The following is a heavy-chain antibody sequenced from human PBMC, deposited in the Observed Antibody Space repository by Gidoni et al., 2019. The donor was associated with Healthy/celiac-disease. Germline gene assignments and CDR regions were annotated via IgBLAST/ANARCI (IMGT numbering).Heavy chain of an antibody. D-gene: IGHD2-2*01. V-gene: IGHV3-33*01. CDR3: ARDRVDIVVVPAAMLSRGMDV. J-gene: IGHJ6*02. CDR1: GFSFSGFG. Sequence: SGFSFSGFGMHWVRQAPGKGLEWVAVIWYDGSNKYYADSVKGRFTISRDNSKNTLYLQMNSLRAEDTAVYYCARDRVDIVVVPAAMLSRGMDVWGQGTTVTVSS. CDR2: IWYDGSNK.